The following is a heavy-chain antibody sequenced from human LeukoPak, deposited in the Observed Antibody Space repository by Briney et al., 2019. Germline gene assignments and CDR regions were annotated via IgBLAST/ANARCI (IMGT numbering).Heavy chain of an antibody. J-gene: IGHJ4*02. V-gene: IGHV3-23*01. Sequence: GGSLRLSCAASGFTFSSYAMSWVRQAPGKGLEWVSAISGSGGSTYYADSVKGRFTISRDNSKNTLYLQMNSLRAEDTAVYYCAKDLGSTLGPSVAGRDDYWGQGTLVTVSS. CDR3: AKDLGSTLGPSVAGRDDY. CDR2: ISGSGGST. CDR1: GFTFSSYA. D-gene: IGHD6-19*01.